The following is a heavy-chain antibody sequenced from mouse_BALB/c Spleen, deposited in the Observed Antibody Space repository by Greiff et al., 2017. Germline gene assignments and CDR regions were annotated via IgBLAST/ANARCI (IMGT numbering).Heavy chain of an antibody. Sequence: EVQLVESGGGLVQPGGSLKLSCAASGFTFSSYTMSWVRQTPEKRLEWVAYISNGGGSTYYPDTVKGRFTISRDNAKNTLYLQMSSLKSEDTAMYYCARHIGYTYFDYWGQGTTLTVSS. V-gene: IGHV5-12-2*01. D-gene: IGHD2-14*01. CDR2: ISNGGGST. CDR3: ARHIGYTYFDY. CDR1: GFTFSSYT. J-gene: IGHJ2*01.